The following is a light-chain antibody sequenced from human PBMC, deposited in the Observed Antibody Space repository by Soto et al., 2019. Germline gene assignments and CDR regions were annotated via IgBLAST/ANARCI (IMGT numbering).Light chain of an antibody. J-gene: IGLJ2*01. CDR2: EVT. CDR3: NSYTNSSAVV. CDR1: RDDIGAYDY. V-gene: IGLV2-14*01. Sequence: QSVLTQPASVSGSPGQSITISCAGTRDDIGAYDYVSWYQQHPGNAPKLLVYEVTNRPSGVSDRFSGSKSGNMASLTISGLQAEDEAGYYCNSYTNSSAVVFGGGTK.